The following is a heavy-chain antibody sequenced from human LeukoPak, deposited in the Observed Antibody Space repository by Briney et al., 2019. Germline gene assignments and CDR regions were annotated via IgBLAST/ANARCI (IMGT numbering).Heavy chain of an antibody. CDR2: ISSSNTYI. V-gene: IGHV3-21*01. CDR1: GFTFSSYN. D-gene: IGHD2-2*01. Sequence: RGSLRLSCAASGFTFSSYNMHWVRQAPGKGLEWVSCISSSNTYIYYADSVKGRFTISRDNAQNSLYLQMNSLRAEDTAVFYCARGVPSAPYDAFDIWGRGTVVSVSS. J-gene: IGHJ3*02. CDR3: ARGVPSAPYDAFDI.